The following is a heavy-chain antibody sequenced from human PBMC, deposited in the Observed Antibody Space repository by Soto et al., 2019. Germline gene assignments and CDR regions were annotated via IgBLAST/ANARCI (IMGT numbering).Heavy chain of an antibody. CDR3: AQGGDWKLEY. CDR2: IHHRGTT. J-gene: IGHJ4*01. Sequence: QVQLQESGPGLVKPSGTLSLTCAVSGDSIRSDKWWSWARQSPGRGLQWIGEIHHRGTTNCNPSPKRAIPISGKKYQYKFSLPRTSLTAEDTAYYYGAQGGDWKLEYRGHGSVVPVYS. D-gene: IGHD2-21*02. CDR1: GDSIRSDKW. V-gene: IGHV4-4*02.